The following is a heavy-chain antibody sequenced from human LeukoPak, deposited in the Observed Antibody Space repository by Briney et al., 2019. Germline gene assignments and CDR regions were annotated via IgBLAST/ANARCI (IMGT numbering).Heavy chain of an antibody. CDR2: IYTSGST. CDR1: GGSISSGSYY. J-gene: IGHJ3*02. CDR3: AREAKWLAPNDAFDI. D-gene: IGHD6-19*01. V-gene: IGHV4-61*02. Sequence: SETLSLTSTVSGGSISSGSYYWSWIRQPAGKGLEWIGRIYTSGSTKYNPSLKSPVTISVHTSQTQFSLKLSSVTAADTAVYYCAREAKWLAPNDAFDIWGQGTMVTVSS.